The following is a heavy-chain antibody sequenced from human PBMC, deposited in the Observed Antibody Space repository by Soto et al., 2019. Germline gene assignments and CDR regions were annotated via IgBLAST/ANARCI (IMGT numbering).Heavy chain of an antibody. CDR2: IIPILGNT. CDR1: GGTFSSYT. CDR3: ARSSTDYGDYVRPFDY. D-gene: IGHD4-17*01. Sequence: ASVKVSCKASGGTFSSYTIIWVRQAPGQGLEWMGRIIPILGNTNYAQKLQGRVTMTTDTSTSTAYMELRSLRSDDTAVYYCARSSTDYGDYVRPFDYWGQGTLVTVSS. J-gene: IGHJ4*02. V-gene: IGHV1-18*01.